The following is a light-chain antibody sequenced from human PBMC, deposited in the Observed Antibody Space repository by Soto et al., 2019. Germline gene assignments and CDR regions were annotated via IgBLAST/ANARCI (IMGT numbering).Light chain of an antibody. Sequence: QTVVTQEPSLTVSPGGTVTLTCGSSTGTLTSGHFPYWFQQKPGQAPRALIFDTSNKHSWTPARFSGSLLGGKAALTISGAQPEDEAHYYCLLYYSGARVFGGGTKLTVL. CDR3: LLYYSGARV. CDR1: TGTLTSGHF. CDR2: DTS. V-gene: IGLV7-46*01. J-gene: IGLJ2*01.